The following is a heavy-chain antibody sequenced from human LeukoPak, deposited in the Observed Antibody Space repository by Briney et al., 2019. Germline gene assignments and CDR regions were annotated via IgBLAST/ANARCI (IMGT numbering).Heavy chain of an antibody. CDR2: ISGDGGST. V-gene: IGHV3-43*02. D-gene: IGHD3-10*01. CDR3: AKDPGSGSYGYFDY. CDR1: GFTFDDYA. Sequence: GGSLRLSCAASGFTFDDYAMHWVRQAPGKGLEWVSLISGDGGSTYYADSVKGRFTISRDNSKNSLYLQMNSLRTEDTALNYCAKDPGSGSYGYFDYWGQGTLVTVSS. J-gene: IGHJ4*02.